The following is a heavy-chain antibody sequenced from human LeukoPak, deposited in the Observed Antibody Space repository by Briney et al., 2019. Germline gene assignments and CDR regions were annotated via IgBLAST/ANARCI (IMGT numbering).Heavy chain of an antibody. D-gene: IGHD2-15*01. V-gene: IGHV3-23*01. Sequence: GRSLRLSCAASGFTFSSYGMHWVRQAPGKGLEWVSDVTSSGASTDYADSVKGRFTISRDNSRNTLYLQMDSLRADDTAVYYCAKKGAVVAAPFDSWGQGSLVTVSS. CDR3: AKKGAVVAAPFDS. CDR2: VTSSGAST. J-gene: IGHJ4*02. CDR1: GFTFSSYG.